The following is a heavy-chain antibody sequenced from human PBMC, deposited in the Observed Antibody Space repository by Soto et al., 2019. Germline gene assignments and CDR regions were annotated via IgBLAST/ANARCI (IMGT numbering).Heavy chain of an antibody. J-gene: IGHJ6*03. CDR3: ARGSPNSTIVVVPAAITRGYYYMDV. Sequence: SETLSLTCAVYGGSFSGYYWSWIRQPPGKGLEWIGEINHSGSTNYNPSLKSRVTISVDTSKNQFSLKLGSVTAADTAVYYCARGSPNSTIVVVPAAITRGYYYMDVWGKGTTVTVSS. CDR2: INHSGST. D-gene: IGHD2-2*01. CDR1: GGSFSGYY. V-gene: IGHV4-34*01.